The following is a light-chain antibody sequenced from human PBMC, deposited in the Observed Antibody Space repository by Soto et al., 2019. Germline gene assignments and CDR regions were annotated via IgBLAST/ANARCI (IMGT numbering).Light chain of an antibody. Sequence: EIVLTQSPATLSLSPGERATLSCRASQSVSSYLAWYQQKPGQAPRLLIYDASNRATGIPARFSGSGSGTDFTPPISRLAPEVFSVFRCQPRTNWFSITFGQGTRLEIK. V-gene: IGKV3-11*01. CDR1: QSVSSY. CDR2: DAS. J-gene: IGKJ5*01. CDR3: QPRTNWFSIT.